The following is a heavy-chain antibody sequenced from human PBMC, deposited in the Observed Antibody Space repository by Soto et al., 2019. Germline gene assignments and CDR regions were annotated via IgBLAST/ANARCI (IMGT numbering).Heavy chain of an antibody. CDR3: ARDFRSDHFGPFDP. J-gene: IGHJ5*02. CDR2: IYYSRTT. D-gene: IGHD3-3*01. CDR1: GGSVNSGSYY. V-gene: IGHV4-61*01. Sequence: SETVSLTCTVSGGSVNSGSYYWSWIRQPPGMGLEWIGYIYYSRTTSYNPSLKSRVTISVDTSKNQFSLKLNSVTAADTAVYYCARDFRSDHFGPFDPWGQGTLVTVSS.